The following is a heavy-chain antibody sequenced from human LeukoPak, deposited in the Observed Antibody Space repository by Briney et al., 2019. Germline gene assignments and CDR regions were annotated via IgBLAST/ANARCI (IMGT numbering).Heavy chain of an antibody. D-gene: IGHD3-10*01. V-gene: IGHV4-31*03. CDR2: IYYSGST. CDR1: GGSVSSGGYY. CDR3: AGTSYGSGSFDY. J-gene: IGHJ4*02. Sequence: SETLSLTCTVSGGSVSSGGYYWSWIRQHPGKGLEWIGYIYYSGSTYYNPSLKSRVTISVDTSKNQCSLKLSSVTAADTAVYYCAGTSYGSGSFDYWGQGTLVTVSS.